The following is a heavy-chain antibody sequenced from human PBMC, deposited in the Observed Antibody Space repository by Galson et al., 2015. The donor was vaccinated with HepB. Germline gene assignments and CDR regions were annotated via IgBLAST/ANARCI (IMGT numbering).Heavy chain of an antibody. Sequence: SLRLSCAASGFTFSSYGMHWVRQAPGKGLEWVAFISYDGSNKYYTDPVKGRLTISRDNSKDTLSLQMNSLRAEDTAVYYCAKTLEAHFYDTTGPSDYWGQGTLVTVSS. D-gene: IGHD3-22*01. CDR1: GFTFSSYG. V-gene: IGHV3-30*18. CDR2: ISYDGSNK. CDR3: AKTLEAHFYDTTGPSDY. J-gene: IGHJ4*02.